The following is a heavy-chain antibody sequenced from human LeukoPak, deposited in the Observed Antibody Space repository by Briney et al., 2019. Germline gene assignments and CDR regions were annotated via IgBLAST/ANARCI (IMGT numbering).Heavy chain of an antibody. V-gene: IGHV3-7*04. CDR1: GFTFSRYW. Sequence: GGSVRLSCAASGFTFSRYWMSWVRQAPGKGLEWVPSIKQDGSERYYVDSVKGRFTISSDNAKNSVYVQMNSLRAEDTAVFYCARSTSWYHKFDYWGQGTLVTVSS. CDR2: IKQDGSER. CDR3: ARSTSWYHKFDY. J-gene: IGHJ4*02. D-gene: IGHD6-19*01.